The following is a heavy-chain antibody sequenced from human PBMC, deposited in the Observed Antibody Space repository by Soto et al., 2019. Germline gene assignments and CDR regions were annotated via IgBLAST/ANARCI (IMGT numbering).Heavy chain of an antibody. CDR1: GYSCTSYW. D-gene: IGHD2-15*01. J-gene: IGHJ6*01. Sequence: HXESLKISWKGSGYSCTSYWINLVLQMPGKGLEWMATIDPRDSYSNYSLSFQGHVTISADKSIGSAYLHWSTLEASDTAIYYCARLSKGFCKKTTCQHYFGMDVWGQGTTVTVYS. CDR3: ARLSKGFCKKTTCQHYFGMDV. CDR2: IDPRDSYS. V-gene: IGHV5-10-1*01.